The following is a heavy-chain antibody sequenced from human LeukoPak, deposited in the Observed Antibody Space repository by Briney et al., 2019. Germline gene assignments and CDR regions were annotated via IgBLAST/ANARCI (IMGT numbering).Heavy chain of an antibody. CDR2: ISGSGGST. D-gene: IGHD3-22*01. V-gene: IGHV3-23*01. CDR3: TKGEGITMTEVDY. Sequence: GGSLRLSCAASGFTFSSYAMSWVRQAPGKGLEWVSAISGSGGSTYYADSVKGRFTTSRDNSKNTLYLQMNSLRAEDTAVYYCTKGEGITMTEVDYWGQGALVTVSS. J-gene: IGHJ4*02. CDR1: GFTFSSYA.